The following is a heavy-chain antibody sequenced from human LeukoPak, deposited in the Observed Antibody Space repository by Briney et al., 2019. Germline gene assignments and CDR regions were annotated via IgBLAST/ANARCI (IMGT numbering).Heavy chain of an antibody. CDR1: GLTFSSYA. CDR3: AKDPPTVVANAFHI. Sequence: GGSLRLSCAASGLTFSSYAMSWVRQAPGKGLEWVSGISGSGGSTYYADSVKGRFTISRDNSKNTLYLQMDSLRGEDTAIYYCAKDPPTVVANAFHIWGQGTMVTVSS. D-gene: IGHD4-17*01. V-gene: IGHV3-23*01. CDR2: ISGSGGST. J-gene: IGHJ3*02.